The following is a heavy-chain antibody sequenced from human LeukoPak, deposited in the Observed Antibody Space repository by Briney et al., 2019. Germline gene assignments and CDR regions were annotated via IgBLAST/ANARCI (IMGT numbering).Heavy chain of an antibody. Sequence: GGSLRLSCAASGFTFSSYAMSWVRQTPGKGLEWVSAISGSGGSTYYADSVKGRFTISRDNSKNTLYLQMNSLRAEDTAVYYCAKDSYSYGYYYFDYWGQGTLVTVSS. CDR2: ISGSGGST. J-gene: IGHJ4*02. CDR3: AKDSYSYGYYYFDY. CDR1: GFTFSSYA. D-gene: IGHD5-18*01. V-gene: IGHV3-23*01.